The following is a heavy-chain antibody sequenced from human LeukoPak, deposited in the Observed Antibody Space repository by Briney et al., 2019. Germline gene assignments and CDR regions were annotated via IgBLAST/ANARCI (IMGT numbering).Heavy chain of an antibody. CDR1: GGSISSYY. CDR3: ASLTVTHGGDYYGMDV. D-gene: IGHD4-17*01. CDR2: IYYSGST. Sequence: PSETLSLTCTVSGGSISSYYWSWIRQPPGKGLEWIGYIYYSGSTNYNPSLKSRVTISVDTSKNQFSLKLSSVTAADTAVYHCASLTVTHGGDYYGMDVWGQGTTVTVSS. J-gene: IGHJ6*02. V-gene: IGHV4-59*01.